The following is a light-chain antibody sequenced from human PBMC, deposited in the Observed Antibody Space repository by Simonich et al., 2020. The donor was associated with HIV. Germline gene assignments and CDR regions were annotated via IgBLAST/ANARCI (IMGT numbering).Light chain of an antibody. CDR2: DGS. CDR3: NSYTSSSNWV. V-gene: IGLV2-14*01. Sequence: QSALTQPASVSGSPGQSITISCTETSSDVGGYNYVSWYQQHPGKAPKLMIYDGSKRPSGVSNRFSGSKSGNTASLTISGLQAEDEADYYCNSYTSSSNWVFGGGTKLTVL. CDR1: SSDVGGYNY. J-gene: IGLJ3*02.